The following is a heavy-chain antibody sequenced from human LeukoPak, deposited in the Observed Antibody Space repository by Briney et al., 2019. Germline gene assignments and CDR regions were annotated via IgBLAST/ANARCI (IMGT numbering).Heavy chain of an antibody. Sequence: GASVELFCDASGYTFTSYGISWVRHAPGQGLEWGGCSRAYNGKTNYAQRLQGRVTMTTDTYTSTDYMELRSVRSDDTAVYYCAREKERLFGVREFDYWGQGTLVTVPS. CDR2: SRAYNGKT. D-gene: IGHD3-3*01. V-gene: IGHV1-18*01. CDR3: AREKERLFGVREFDY. CDR1: GYTFTSYG. J-gene: IGHJ4*02.